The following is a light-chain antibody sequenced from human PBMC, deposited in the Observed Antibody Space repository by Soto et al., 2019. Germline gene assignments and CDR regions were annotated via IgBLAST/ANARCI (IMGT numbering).Light chain of an antibody. CDR2: GAS. V-gene: IGKV3-20*01. Sequence: EIVLTQSPGALSVAPGETLSLSCRASEAINNNFVAWYQQRPGQVPRLLMYGASIRVSGVPDRISGRRSGTGFILNIARVEPEDFAVYYCHQYGSSPATFGQGTKVDIK. CDR3: HQYGSSPAT. J-gene: IGKJ1*01. CDR1: EAINNNF.